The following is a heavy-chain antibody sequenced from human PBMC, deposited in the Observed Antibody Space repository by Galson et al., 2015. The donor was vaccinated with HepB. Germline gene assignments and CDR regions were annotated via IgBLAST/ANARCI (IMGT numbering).Heavy chain of an antibody. CDR3: ATYSGSALSAFHF. CDR1: GYTFSSYG. J-gene: IGHJ3*01. Sequence: SVKVSCKASGYTFSSYGMSWVRQAPGQGLEWMGWISAYNGHTKYAQKVQDRVTMTTDTSASTACMELRSLRSDDTAMYYCATYSGSALSAFHFWGQGTMVTVSS. CDR2: ISAYNGHT. V-gene: IGHV1-18*01. D-gene: IGHD1-26*01.